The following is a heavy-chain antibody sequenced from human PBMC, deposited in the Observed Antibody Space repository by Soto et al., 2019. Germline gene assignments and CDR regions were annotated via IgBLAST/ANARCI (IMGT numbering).Heavy chain of an antibody. V-gene: IGHV3-30-3*01. CDR2: ISYDGSNK. CDR3: ARDLAKSIAAAGNSY. J-gene: IGHJ4*02. D-gene: IGHD6-13*01. CDR1: GFTFSSYA. Sequence: QVQLVESGGGVVQPGRSLRLSCAASGFTFSSYAMHWVRQAPGKGLEWVAVISYDGSNKYYADSVKGRFTISRDNSKNTLYLQMNSLRAEDTAVYYCARDLAKSIAAAGNSYWGQGTLVTVSS.